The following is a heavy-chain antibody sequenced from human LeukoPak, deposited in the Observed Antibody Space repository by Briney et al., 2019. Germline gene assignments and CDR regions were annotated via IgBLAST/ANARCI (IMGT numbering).Heavy chain of an antibody. V-gene: IGHV3-49*04. J-gene: IGHJ6*03. CDR1: GFTFGDYA. CDR2: IRSKAYGGTT. Sequence: GGSLRLSCTASGFTFGDYAMSWVRQAPGKGLEWVGFIRSKAYGGTTEYAASVKGRFTISRDDSKSIAYLQMNSLKTEDTAVYYCARDPSSWYYYYMDVWGKGTTVTVSS. CDR3: ARDPSSWYYYYMDV. D-gene: IGHD6-13*01.